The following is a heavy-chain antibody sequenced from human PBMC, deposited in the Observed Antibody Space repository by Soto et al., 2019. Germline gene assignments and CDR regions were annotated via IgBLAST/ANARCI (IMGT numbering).Heavy chain of an antibody. CDR3: TTDTRRISVFGVPWDS. D-gene: IGHD3-3*01. V-gene: IGHV3-15*01. CDR2: IKSRSDGGTP. CDR1: GFTLGNAW. Sequence: PGGSLRLSCAASGFTLGNAWMNWVRHTPGRGLEWVGRIKSRSDGGTPDYGAPVKGRFTISRDDSLNTVYLQMNSLTAEDTGVYYCTTDTRRISVFGVPWDSWGQGTLVTVSS. J-gene: IGHJ4*02.